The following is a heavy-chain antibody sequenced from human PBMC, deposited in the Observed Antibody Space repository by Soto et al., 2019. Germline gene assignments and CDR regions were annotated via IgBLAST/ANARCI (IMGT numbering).Heavy chain of an antibody. CDR1: VFAFNIYA. J-gene: IGHJ4*02. D-gene: IGHD3-3*01. CDR2: ISHDGTNR. V-gene: IGHV3-30-3*01. Sequence: PWGSLRISCASSVFAFNIYAIHWVRQAPGKGLEWVAVISHDGTNRYYTDSVRGRFTISRDNSKNTVYLEMDSLRADDTAVYYCARSSGVPPPDFDYWGQGTMVTVSS. CDR3: ARSSGVPPPDFDY.